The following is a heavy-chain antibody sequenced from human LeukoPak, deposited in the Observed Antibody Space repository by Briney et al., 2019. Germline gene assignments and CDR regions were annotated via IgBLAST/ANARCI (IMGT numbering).Heavy chain of an antibody. J-gene: IGHJ4*02. D-gene: IGHD3-22*01. CDR2: LNWNGGST. CDR3: AINHYDSSGYYLLLPDY. Sequence: GGSLRLSCTASGFTFDDYGMSWVRQAPGKGLEWVSGLNWNGGSTGYADSVKGRFTISRDNAKNSLYLQMNSLRAEDTALYYCAINHYDSSGYYLLLPDYWGQGTLVTVSS. CDR1: GFTFDDYG. V-gene: IGHV3-20*04.